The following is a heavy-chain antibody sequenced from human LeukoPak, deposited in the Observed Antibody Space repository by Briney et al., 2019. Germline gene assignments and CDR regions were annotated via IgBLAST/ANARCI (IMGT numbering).Heavy chain of an antibody. V-gene: IGHV3-30*02. CDR1: GFTFSNYG. D-gene: IGHD3-10*01. Sequence: GGSLRLSCAASGFTFSNYGMHWVRQAPSKGLEWVAFIRYDGSNKYYADSVKGRFAISRDSSKNTLYLQMNSLRAEDTAVYYCAKDWYYYGSGSYYPLDYWGQGTLVTVSS. CDR3: AKDWYYYGSGSYYPLDY. CDR2: IRYDGSNK. J-gene: IGHJ4*02.